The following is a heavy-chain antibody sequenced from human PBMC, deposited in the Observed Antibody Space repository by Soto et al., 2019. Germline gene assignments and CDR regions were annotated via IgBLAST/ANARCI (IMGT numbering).Heavy chain of an antibody. CDR2: IYPDDSDT. CDR3: ARHYYDSSGRPFDY. CDR1: GYSFSNYW. J-gene: IGHJ4*02. Sequence: GESLKISCKGSGYSFSNYWIGWVRQMPGKGLEWMGIIYPDDSDTRYSPSFQGQVTISVDKSISTAYLQWSSLKASDTAIYYCARHYYDSSGRPFDYWGQGALVTVSS. D-gene: IGHD3-22*01. V-gene: IGHV5-51*01.